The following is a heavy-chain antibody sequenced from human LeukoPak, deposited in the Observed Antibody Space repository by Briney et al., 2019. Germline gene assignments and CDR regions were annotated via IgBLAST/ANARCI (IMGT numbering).Heavy chain of an antibody. CDR3: ARDTSYDSSGYRFDY. J-gene: IGHJ4*02. CDR1: GYTITGYY. V-gene: IGHV1-2*04. Sequence: GASVKVSCKASGYTITGYYMHWVRQAPGQGLEWMGRINPNSGGTNYAQKFQGWVTLTRDTSTSTVYMELSSLRSEDTAVYYCARDTSYDSSGYRFDYWGQGTLVTVSS. D-gene: IGHD3-22*01. CDR2: INPNSGGT.